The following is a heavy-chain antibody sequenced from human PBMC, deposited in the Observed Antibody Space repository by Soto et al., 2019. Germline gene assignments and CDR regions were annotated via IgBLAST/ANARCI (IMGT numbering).Heavy chain of an antibody. CDR1: GFTFSSYS. V-gene: IGHV3-21*01. D-gene: IGHD6-6*01. Sequence: EVQLVESGGGLVKPGGSLRLSCAASGFTFSSYSMNWVRQAPGKGLEWVSSISSSSSYIYYADSVKGRFTISRDNAKKSLYLQMNSLRAEDTAVYYCARDYSSSFTPPYYFDYWGQGTLVTVSS. CDR3: ARDYSSSFTPPYYFDY. J-gene: IGHJ4*02. CDR2: ISSSSSYI.